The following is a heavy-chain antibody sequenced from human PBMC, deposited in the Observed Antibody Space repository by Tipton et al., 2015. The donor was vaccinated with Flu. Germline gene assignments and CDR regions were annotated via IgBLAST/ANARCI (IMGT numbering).Heavy chain of an antibody. D-gene: IGHD3-22*01. V-gene: IGHV3-30*03. CDR1: GFTFISYD. J-gene: IGHJ4*02. CDR3: ARDTGSYYDSSDFDY. CDR2: ISHDGRSD. Sequence: AASGFTFISYDMHWVRQAPGKGLEWMAVISHDGRSDYYADSVQGRFIISRDNSKNTLYLQMNSLRLEDTAVYYCARDTGSYYDSSDFDYWGQGTLVTVSS.